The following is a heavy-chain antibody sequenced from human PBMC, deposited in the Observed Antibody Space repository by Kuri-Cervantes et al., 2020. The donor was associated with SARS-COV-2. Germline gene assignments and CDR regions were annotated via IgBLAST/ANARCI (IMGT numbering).Heavy chain of an antibody. V-gene: IGHV3-74*01. CDR3: ARDRYDFWSGLGYYYYGMDV. CDR2: INSDGSST. Sequence: GESLRLSCAPSGFTFSSYWMHWVRQAPGKGLVWVSRINSDGSSTSYADSVKGRFTISRDNAKNTLYLQMNSLRAEDTAVYYCARDRYDFWSGLGYYYYGMDVWGQGTTVTVSS. CDR1: GFTFSSYW. J-gene: IGHJ6*02. D-gene: IGHD3-3*01.